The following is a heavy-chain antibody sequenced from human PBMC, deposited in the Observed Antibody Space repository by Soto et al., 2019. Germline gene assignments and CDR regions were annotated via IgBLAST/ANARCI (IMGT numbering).Heavy chain of an antibody. Sequence: PGGSLRLSCAASGFTFSSYAMHWVRQAPGKGLEWVAVISYDGSNKYYADSVKGRFTISRDNSKNTLYLQMNSLRAEDTAVYYCARDPPDSSGWDYWYFDLWGRGTLVTVSS. D-gene: IGHD6-19*01. CDR3: ARDPPDSSGWDYWYFDL. J-gene: IGHJ2*01. V-gene: IGHV3-30-3*01. CDR2: ISYDGSNK. CDR1: GFTFSSYA.